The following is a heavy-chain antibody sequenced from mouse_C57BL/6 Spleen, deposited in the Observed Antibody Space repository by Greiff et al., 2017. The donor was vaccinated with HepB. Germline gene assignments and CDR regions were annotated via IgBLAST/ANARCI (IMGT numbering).Heavy chain of an antibody. Sequence: QVQLQQSGAELVKPGASVKISCKASGYAFSSYWMNWVKQRPGTGLEWIGQIYPGDGDTNYNGKFKGKATLTADKSSSTAYMQPSSLTSEDSAVYFCARGEDGNYFDYWGQGTTLTVSS. J-gene: IGHJ2*01. V-gene: IGHV1-80*01. CDR1: GYAFSSYW. D-gene: IGHD2-1*01. CDR3: ARGEDGNYFDY. CDR2: IYPGDGDT.